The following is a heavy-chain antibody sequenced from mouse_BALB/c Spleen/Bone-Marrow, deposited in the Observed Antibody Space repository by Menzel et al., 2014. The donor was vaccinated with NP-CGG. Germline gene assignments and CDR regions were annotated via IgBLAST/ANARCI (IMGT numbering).Heavy chain of an antibody. CDR1: GYTFTSYY. V-gene: IGHV1S56*01. CDR2: IYPGNVST. D-gene: IGHD1-1*01. CDR3: ARWVVGRDYAMDY. J-gene: IGHJ4*01. Sequence: VKLMESGPELVKPGASVRISCKASGYTFTSYYIHWVKQRPGQGLEWIGWIYPGNVSTKYNEKFKGKATLTADKSSSTAYMQLSSLTSEDSAVYFCARWVVGRDYAMDYWGQGTSVTVSS.